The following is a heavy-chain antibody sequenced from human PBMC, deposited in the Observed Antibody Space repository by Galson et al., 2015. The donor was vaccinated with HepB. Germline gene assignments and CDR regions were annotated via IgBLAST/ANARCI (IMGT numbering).Heavy chain of an antibody. V-gene: IGHV3-23*01. CDR3: ANLRSPSVEARRGYYYYGLDV. J-gene: IGHJ6*02. Sequence: SLRLSCAASGFTFRGYVMSWVRQAPGKGLEWVSAISDSGGSTYYADSVKGRFTISRDNSKNTLYLQMKSLRAEDTAVYYCANLRSPSVEARRGYYYYGLDVWGQGTTVTVSS. CDR1: GFTFRGYV. D-gene: IGHD6-6*01. CDR2: ISDSGGST.